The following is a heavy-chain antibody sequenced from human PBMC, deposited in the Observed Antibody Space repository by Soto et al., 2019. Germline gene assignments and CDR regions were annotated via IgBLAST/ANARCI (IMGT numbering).Heavy chain of an antibody. J-gene: IGHJ6*02. CDR2: INAGNGET. Sequence: QVQLVQSGAGVRKPGASMKVSCQASGYKFTDYAIHWVRQAAGQSLEWMGWINAGNGETKYSQKFQGRVTVTTDTSANIAYMELSSLRSEDTAVYYCARAEAVATIVYYYRGLDVWGQGTTVTVSS. CDR3: ARAEAVATIVYYYRGLDV. V-gene: IGHV1-3*01. CDR1: GYKFTDYA. D-gene: IGHD5-12*01.